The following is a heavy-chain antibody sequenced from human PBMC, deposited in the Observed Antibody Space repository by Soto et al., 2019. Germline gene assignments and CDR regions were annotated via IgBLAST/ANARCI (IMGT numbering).Heavy chain of an antibody. J-gene: IGHJ4*02. V-gene: IGHV2-5*02. CDR2: VDWDDDE. CDR3: VRQDSRGRYFDF. CDR1: GFSLTTDGVG. D-gene: IGHD2-15*01. Sequence: QITLRESGPALVKPTQTLTLTCTVSGFSLTTDGVGVGWVRQPPGKALEWLTLVDWDDDEGYSRSLQSRLTISRDTSRNKVVLTLTNVDPVDTATYYCVRQDSRGRYFDFWGQGILVTVSS.